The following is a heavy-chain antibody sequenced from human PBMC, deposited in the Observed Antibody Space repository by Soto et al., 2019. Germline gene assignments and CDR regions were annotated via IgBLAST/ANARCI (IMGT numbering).Heavy chain of an antibody. Sequence: QVQLEQSGAEVKKPGSSVKVSCKTSGGTFSTYGVVWVRQAPGQGLEWMGGPIPIFRTPNYAQKFQGRVTITADESQNPVFNELPSLRSEGTAMSYCARDLSENSYGPQGHWGQGTLVTVS. J-gene: IGHJ4*02. CDR1: GGTFSTYG. CDR2: PIPIFRTP. V-gene: IGHV1-69*01. CDR3: ARDLSENSYGPQGH. D-gene: IGHD5-18*01.